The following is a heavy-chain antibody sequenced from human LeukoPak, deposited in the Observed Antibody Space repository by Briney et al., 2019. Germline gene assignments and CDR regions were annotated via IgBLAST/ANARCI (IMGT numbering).Heavy chain of an antibody. D-gene: IGHD2-15*01. Sequence: GGSLRLSCAASGFTFSSYAMSWVRQAPGKGLEWVSTISGSGGSTYYADSVKGRFTISRDDSKNTLFLQMNSLRAEDTAVYYCARVGVVAATFHYYYYMDVWGKGTTVTVSS. CDR1: GFTFSSYA. CDR3: ARVGVVAATFHYYYYMDV. CDR2: ISGSGGST. V-gene: IGHV3-23*01. J-gene: IGHJ6*03.